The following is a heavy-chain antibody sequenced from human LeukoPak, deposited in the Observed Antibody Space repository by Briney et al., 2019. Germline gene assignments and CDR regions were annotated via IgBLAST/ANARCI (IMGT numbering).Heavy chain of an antibody. Sequence: ASVKVSCKASGGTFSSYAISWVRQAPGQGLEWMGGIIPIFVTANYAQKFQGRVTITADESTSTAYMELTSLRSEDTAVYYCARDCSGGSCYWADWFDPWGQGTLVTASS. CDR1: GGTFSSYA. CDR3: ARDCSGGSCYWADWFDP. CDR2: IIPIFVTA. V-gene: IGHV1-69*13. D-gene: IGHD2-15*01. J-gene: IGHJ5*02.